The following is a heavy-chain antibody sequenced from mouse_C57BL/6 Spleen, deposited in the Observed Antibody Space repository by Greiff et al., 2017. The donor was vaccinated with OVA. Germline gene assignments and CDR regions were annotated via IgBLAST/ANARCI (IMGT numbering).Heavy chain of an antibody. Sequence: VQLQQSGAELARPGASVKMSCKASGYTFTSYTMHWVKQRPGQGLEWIGYINPSSGYTKYNQKFKDKATLTADKSSSTAYMQLSSLTSEDSAVYYCAREGGGSSGSFAYWGQGTLVTVSA. J-gene: IGHJ3*01. CDR3: AREGGGSSGSFAY. D-gene: IGHD3-2*02. CDR1: GYTFTSYT. V-gene: IGHV1-4*01. CDR2: INPSSGYT.